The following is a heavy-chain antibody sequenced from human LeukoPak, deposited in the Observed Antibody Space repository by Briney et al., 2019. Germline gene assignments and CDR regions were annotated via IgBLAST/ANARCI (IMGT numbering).Heavy chain of an antibody. V-gene: IGHV3-23*01. Sequence: GGSLRLSCAASGSTFSSYAMSWVRQAPGKGLEWVSAISGSGGSTYYADSVKGRFTISRDNSKNTLYLQMNSLRAEDTAVYYCAKGGSSSWDYFDHWGQGTLVTVSS. CDR2: ISGSGGST. J-gene: IGHJ4*02. CDR1: GSTFSSYA. D-gene: IGHD6-13*01. CDR3: AKGGSSSWDYFDH.